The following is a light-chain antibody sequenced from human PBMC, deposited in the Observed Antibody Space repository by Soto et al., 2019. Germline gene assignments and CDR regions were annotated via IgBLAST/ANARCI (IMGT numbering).Light chain of an antibody. J-gene: IGLJ2*01. Sequence: QSVLTQPPSVSAAPGQKVTISCSGSSSNIENNYVSWYQQLPGTAPKLLIYDNNKRPSGIPDRFSGSKSDTSATLGITGLQTGDEADYYCGTWDSSLSTVVFGGGTKVTVL. CDR3: GTWDSSLSTVV. V-gene: IGLV1-51*01. CDR2: DNN. CDR1: SSNIENNY.